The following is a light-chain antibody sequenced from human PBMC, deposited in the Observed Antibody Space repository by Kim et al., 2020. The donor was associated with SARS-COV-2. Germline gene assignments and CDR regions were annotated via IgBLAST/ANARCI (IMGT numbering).Light chain of an antibody. J-gene: IGKJ2*01. CDR1: QNVLYNSNNKNY. CDR3: QQYYSSPYT. Sequence: DIVMTQSPDSLAVSLGERATINCKSSQNVLYNSNNKNYLAWYRQKPGQPPKLLIYWASTRESGVPARFSGSGSATDFTLTISSLQAEDVGVYYCQQYYSSPYTFGQGTKLEI. CDR2: WAS. V-gene: IGKV4-1*01.